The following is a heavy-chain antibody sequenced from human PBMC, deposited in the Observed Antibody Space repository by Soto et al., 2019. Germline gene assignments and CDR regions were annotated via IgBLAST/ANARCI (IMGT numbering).Heavy chain of an antibody. CDR1: GGSIGSYY. Sequence: SETLSLTCTVSGGSIGSYYWSWIRQPPGKGLEWIGYIYYSGSTNYNPSLKSRVTISVDTSKNQFSLKLSSVTAADTAVYYCARRWGFTFDYWGQGTLVTVSS. CDR3: ARRWGFTFDY. D-gene: IGHD1-26*01. CDR2: IYYSGST. J-gene: IGHJ4*02. V-gene: IGHV4-59*08.